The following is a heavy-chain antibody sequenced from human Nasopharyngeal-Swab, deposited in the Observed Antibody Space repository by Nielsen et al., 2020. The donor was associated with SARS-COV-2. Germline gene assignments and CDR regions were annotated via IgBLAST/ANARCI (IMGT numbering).Heavy chain of an antibody. CDR3: ARQWYYDSSGYRGGFDP. CDR2: IYYSGST. D-gene: IGHD3-22*01. J-gene: IGHJ5*02. Sequence: SATLSLTCPVSGGSISSSSYYWGWTRQPPGKGLEWIGSIYYSGSTYYNPSLKSRVTISVDTSKNQFSLKLSSVTAADTAVYYCARQWYYDSSGYRGGFDPWGQGTLVTVSS. CDR1: GGSISSSSYY. V-gene: IGHV4-39*01.